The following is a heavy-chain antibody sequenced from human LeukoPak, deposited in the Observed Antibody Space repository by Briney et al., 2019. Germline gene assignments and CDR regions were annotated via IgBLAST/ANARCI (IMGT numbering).Heavy chain of an antibody. CDR3: ARDCSSTSCPRNY. J-gene: IGHJ4*02. Sequence: AGGSLRLSCAASGFTFSSYSMNWVRQAPGKGLEWVSYISSSSTIYYADSVKGRFTISRDNAKNSLYLQMNSLRAEDTAVYYCARDCSSTSCPRNYWGQGTLVTVSS. CDR1: GFTFSSYS. D-gene: IGHD2-2*01. CDR2: ISSSSTI. V-gene: IGHV3-48*01.